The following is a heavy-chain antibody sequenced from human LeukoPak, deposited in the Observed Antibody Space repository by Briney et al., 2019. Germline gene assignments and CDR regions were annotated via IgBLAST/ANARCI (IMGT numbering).Heavy chain of an antibody. CDR2: ISYDGSNK. CDR1: GFTFSSYA. Sequence: GGSLRLSCAASGFTFSSYAMHWVRQAPGKGLEWVAVISYDGSNKYYADSVKGRFTISRDNSKNTLYLQMNSLRAEDTAVYYCASFILWSPPGATNAFDIWGQGTMVTVSS. D-gene: IGHD2-21*01. J-gene: IGHJ3*02. CDR3: ASFILWSPPGATNAFDI. V-gene: IGHV3-30-3*01.